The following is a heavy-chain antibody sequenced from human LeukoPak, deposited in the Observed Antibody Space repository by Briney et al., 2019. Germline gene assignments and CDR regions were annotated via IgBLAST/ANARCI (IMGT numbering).Heavy chain of an antibody. V-gene: IGHV3-23*01. CDR1: GFTFNYYA. Sequence: QPGGSLRLSCAASGFTFNYYAMSWVRLAPGKGPEWVSSISGSGSSTYYADSVKGRVTTSRDNSRNTLFLQMNSLSAEDTAVYYCAKGADHIVVVTDMGYFDYWGQGTLVAVSS. CDR2: ISGSGSST. D-gene: IGHD2-21*02. CDR3: AKGADHIVVVTDMGYFDY. J-gene: IGHJ4*02.